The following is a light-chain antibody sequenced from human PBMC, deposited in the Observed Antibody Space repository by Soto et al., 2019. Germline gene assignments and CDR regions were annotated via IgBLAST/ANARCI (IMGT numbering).Light chain of an antibody. CDR2: EGS. J-gene: IGLJ1*01. Sequence: QSVLTQPASVSGSPGQSITISCTGTSSDVGSYNLVSWYQQHPGKAPKLMIHEGSKRPSGVSNRFSGSKSGNTASLTISGLQAEDEADYYCCSYAGSSPYVFGTGTRSPS. CDR1: SSDVGSYNL. V-gene: IGLV2-23*01. CDR3: CSYAGSSPYV.